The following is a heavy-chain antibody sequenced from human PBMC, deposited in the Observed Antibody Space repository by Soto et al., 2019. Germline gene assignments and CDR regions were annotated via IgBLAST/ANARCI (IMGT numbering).Heavy chain of an antibody. CDR2: IQSDGSKK. D-gene: IGHD2-21*01. CDR1: GFTFRNYG. V-gene: IGHV3-33*01. J-gene: IGHJ4*02. CDR3: ARDFCRIPTCLDY. Sequence: QVQLVESGGGVVQPGRSLRLSCAASGFTFRNYGMHWVRQAPGKGLEWVTAIQSDGSKKYNADSVKGRFTISRDDSKNALYMQMDSLRVEDTAVYYCARDFCRIPTCLDYWGQGTLVIVSS.